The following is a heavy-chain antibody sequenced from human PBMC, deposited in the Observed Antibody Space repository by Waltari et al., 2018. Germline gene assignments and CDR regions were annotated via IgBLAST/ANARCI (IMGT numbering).Heavy chain of an antibody. V-gene: IGHV4-39*01. CDR1: GGSISSSSYY. CDR3: ASCGYDFWSGGWFDP. Sequence: QLQLQESGPGLVKPSETLSLTCTVSGGSISSSSYYWGWIRQPPGKGLEWIGRIYYSGGTYYTPSLKSGVTISVDTSKNQFSLKLSAVTAADTAVYYCASCGYDFWSGGWFDPWGQGTLVTVSS. CDR2: IYYSGGT. D-gene: IGHD3-3*01. J-gene: IGHJ5*02.